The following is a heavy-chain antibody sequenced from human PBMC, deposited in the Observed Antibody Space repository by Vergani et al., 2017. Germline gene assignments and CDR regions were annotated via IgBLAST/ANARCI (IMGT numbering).Heavy chain of an antibody. V-gene: IGHV4-61*02. D-gene: IGHD3-22*01. CDR2: ISNSGSA. J-gene: IGHJ5*01. Sequence: QLQLQESGPGLVRPSDTLSLTCSVSGASISSGPFFWSWIRQPAGKGLEWIGRISNSGSAKYNSSLRSRVTISVDTANNQFSLKLRSLTVADTAVYYCVREDVRYYDSYGDSAGFFDSWGQGTLVTVSS. CDR3: VREDVRYYDSYGDSAGFFDS. CDR1: GASISSGPFF.